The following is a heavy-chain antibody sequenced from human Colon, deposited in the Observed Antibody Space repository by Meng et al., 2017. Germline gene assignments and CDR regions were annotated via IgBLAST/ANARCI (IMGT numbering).Heavy chain of an antibody. CDR1: GASITTRNW. D-gene: IGHD3-16*01. J-gene: IGHJ4*02. CDR2: VFHTGGT. Sequence: QVTRQAPGPGLVKPSETLSLTCAVSGASITTRNWWNWVRQAPGKGLEWIGDVFHTGGTSYNPSLESRLTISVDRSKNQFYLNLRSVTAADTATYYCARGGDWGFDYWGPGTLVTVSS. V-gene: IGHV4-4*02. CDR3: ARGGDWGFDY.